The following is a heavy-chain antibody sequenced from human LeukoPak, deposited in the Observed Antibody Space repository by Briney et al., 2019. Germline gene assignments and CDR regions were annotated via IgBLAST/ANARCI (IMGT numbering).Heavy chain of an antibody. CDR2: ISYDGKNE. J-gene: IGHJ4*02. V-gene: IGHV3-30*04. Sequence: GGSLRLSCAASGFTFSNYAMHWVRQAPGKGLEWVAVISYDGKNEYYADSVKGRFTISRDNSKNTLYLQMNSLRAEDTAVSYCARGRPETGTTWLVDSWGQGTLVTVSS. CDR3: ARGRPETGTTWLVDS. CDR1: GFTFSNYA. D-gene: IGHD1-1*01.